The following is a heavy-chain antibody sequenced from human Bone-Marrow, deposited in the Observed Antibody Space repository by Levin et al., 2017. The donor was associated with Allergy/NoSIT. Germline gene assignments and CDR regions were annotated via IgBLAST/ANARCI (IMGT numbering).Heavy chain of an antibody. Sequence: SETLSLTCTVSGGSISSYYWSWIRQPPGKGLEWIGYIYYSGSTNYNPSLKSRVTISVDTSKNQFSLKLSSVTAADTAVYYCARVKGSGTKNPAYYYYGMDVWGQGTTVTVSS. CDR1: GGSISSYY. V-gene: IGHV4-59*01. D-gene: IGHD3-10*01. CDR2: IYYSGST. CDR3: ARVKGSGTKNPAYYYYGMDV. J-gene: IGHJ6*02.